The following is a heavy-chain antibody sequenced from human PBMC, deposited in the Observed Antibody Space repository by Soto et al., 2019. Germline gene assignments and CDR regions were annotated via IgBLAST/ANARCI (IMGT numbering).Heavy chain of an antibody. V-gene: IGHV4-59*01. Sequence: PSETLSLTCTVSGGSISSSSWSWTRQPSGKGLEWIGYIYYSGSTNYNPSLKSRVTISVDTSKNQFSLKLSSVTAADTAVYYCASSHYYDSSGYIYFDYWGKGTLVTVS. D-gene: IGHD3-22*01. CDR2: IYYSGST. J-gene: IGHJ4*02. CDR1: GGSISSSS. CDR3: ASSHYYDSSGYIYFDY.